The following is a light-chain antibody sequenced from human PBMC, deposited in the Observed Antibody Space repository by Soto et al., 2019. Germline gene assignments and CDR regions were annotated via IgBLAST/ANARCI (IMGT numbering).Light chain of an antibody. CDR1: QSIAYR. V-gene: IGKV1-5*01. CDR2: DAS. J-gene: IGKJ1*01. CDR3: QQYQSYSWS. Sequence: DIQMTQSPSPLSASIGDRVTISCRASQSIAYRLAWYQQKPGTAPRLLIYDASSLEGGVPLRFSGSGSGTEFTLTISGLQPDDFAIYHCQQYQSYSWSFGQGTKVEIK.